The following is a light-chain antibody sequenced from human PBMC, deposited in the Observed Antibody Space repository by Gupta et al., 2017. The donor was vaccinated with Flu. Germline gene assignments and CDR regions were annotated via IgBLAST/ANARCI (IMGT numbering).Light chain of an antibody. CDR3: SSYTTSSTWV. Sequence: SITISCAGTSSDVGGYNYVSWHQQHPGKAHKLIIYKVTERPSGVANRFSGSKSGNTASLTIAVRQAEDEADYYGSSYTTSSTWVFGGGTRLTVL. J-gene: IGLJ3*02. CDR2: KVT. CDR1: SSDVGGYNY. V-gene: IGLV2-14*01.